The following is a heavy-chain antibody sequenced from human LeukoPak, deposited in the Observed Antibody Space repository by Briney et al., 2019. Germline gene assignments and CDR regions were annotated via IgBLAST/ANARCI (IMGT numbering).Heavy chain of an antibody. J-gene: IGHJ6*03. D-gene: IGHD3-16*02. V-gene: IGHV4-59*01. CDR1: GGSISSYY. CDR3: ARNYIFYDYVWGSYRYSPYYYMDV. Sequence: SQTLSRTCTVSGGSISSYYWSWIRQPPGKGLEWIGYIYYSGSTNYNPSLKSRVTISVDTSKNQFSLKLSSVTAADTAVYYCARNYIFYDYVWGSYRYSPYYYMDVWGKGTTVTISS. CDR2: IYYSGST.